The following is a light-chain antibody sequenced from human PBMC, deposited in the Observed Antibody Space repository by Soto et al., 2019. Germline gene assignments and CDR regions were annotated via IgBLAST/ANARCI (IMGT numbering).Light chain of an antibody. V-gene: IGKV1-17*01. CDR2: AAS. CDR3: LQHSNYPVT. Sequence: DIQLTQSPSSLSASVGDRVTITCRASQGIRNAVGWYQQKPGKAPKRLIYAASSLQGGVPSRFSGSGAETAFTLTSSSLPPEDFATYYCLQHSNYPVTFGQGTKVEIK. CDR1: QGIRNA. J-gene: IGKJ1*01.